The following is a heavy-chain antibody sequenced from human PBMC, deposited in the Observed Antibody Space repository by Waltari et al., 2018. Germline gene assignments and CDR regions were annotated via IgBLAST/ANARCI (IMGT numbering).Heavy chain of an antibody. CDR3: ARGRHYLDSRGHQAMGNAFDI. D-gene: IGHD3-22*01. J-gene: IGHJ3*02. Sequence: QVQLVQSGAEVKKPGSSVKVSCWASGVSFTKYAFNWLRQAPGQGLEWVGGVIPFSQTTKYAQNFQGRVRIATCESANAAYLELSSLRSEDTAVYYCARGRHYLDSRGHQAMGNAFDIWGQGTTVTVSS. V-gene: IGHV1-69*05. CDR1: GVSFTKYA. CDR2: VIPFSQTT.